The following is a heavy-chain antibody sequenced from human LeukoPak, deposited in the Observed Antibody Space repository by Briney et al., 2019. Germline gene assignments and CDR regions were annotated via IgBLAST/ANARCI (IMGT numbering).Heavy chain of an antibody. CDR2: ISSSSSYI. V-gene: IGHV3-21*01. Sequence: GGSLRLSXAASGFTFNSYSMNWVRQAPGKGLEWVSSISSSSSYIYYADSVKGRFTISRDNAKNSLYLQMNSLRAEDTAVYYCARDLYGGTGRDYWGQGTLVTVSS. CDR1: GFTFNSYS. CDR3: ARDLYGGTGRDY. D-gene: IGHD4-23*01. J-gene: IGHJ4*02.